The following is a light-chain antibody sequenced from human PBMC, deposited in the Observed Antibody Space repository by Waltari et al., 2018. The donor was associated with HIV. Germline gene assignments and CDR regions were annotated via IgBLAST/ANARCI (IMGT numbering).Light chain of an antibody. CDR1: NNDVGTYNY. Sequence: QSALTQPASVSGSPGQSITISCTGTNNDVGTYNYVSWYQQHPGKAPKLMIYDVTDRPSGVSDRFSGSKSGNTASLTISGLQAEDEADYYCSSYTSSISLVFGGGTKVTV. V-gene: IGLV2-14*03. CDR2: DVT. J-gene: IGLJ3*02. CDR3: SSYTSSISLV.